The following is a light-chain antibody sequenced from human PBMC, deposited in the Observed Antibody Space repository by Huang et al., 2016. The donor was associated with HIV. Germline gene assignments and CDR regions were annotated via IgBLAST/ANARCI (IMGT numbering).Light chain of an antibody. CDR3: QQYYNTPYT. CDR1: QGITKS. CDR2: ATS. J-gene: IGKJ2*01. Sequence: DIQMTQSPSSLSASVGDRVTITCRASQGITKSLVWYQQKPRKAPKLLLFATSRLERGVPSRFSGSGSGTDFTLTISSLQPEDFATYYCQQYYNTPYTFGQGTKLEIK. V-gene: IGKV1-NL1*01.